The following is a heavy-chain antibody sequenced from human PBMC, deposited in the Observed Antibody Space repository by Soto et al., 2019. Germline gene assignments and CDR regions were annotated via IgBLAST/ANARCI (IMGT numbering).Heavy chain of an antibody. CDR3: TTDYSSSWFNIYY. D-gene: IGHD6-13*01. Sequence: GGSLRLSCAASGFTFSNAWMNWVRQAPGKGLEWVGRIKSKTDGGTTDYAAPVKGRFTISRDDSKNTLYLQMNSLKTEDTAVYYCTTDYSSSWFNIYYRGQGTLVTVSS. J-gene: IGHJ4*02. CDR1: GFTFSNAW. V-gene: IGHV3-15*07. CDR2: IKSKTDGGTT.